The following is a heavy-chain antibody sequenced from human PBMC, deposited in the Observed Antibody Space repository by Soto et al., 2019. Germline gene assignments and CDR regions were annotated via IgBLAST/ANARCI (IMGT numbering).Heavy chain of an antibody. J-gene: IGHJ4*02. CDR1: GFILTNYY. CDR2: IDPSGGST. CDR3: ARTEQWLVPPFDY. Sequence: ASVKVSCKASGFILTNYYMHWVRQAPGQGREWMGIIDPSGGSTTDAQKFQGRITMTRDTSTSTVYMELSSLRSEDTAVYYCARTEQWLVPPFDYWGQGTLVTVSS. D-gene: IGHD6-19*01. V-gene: IGHV1-46*01.